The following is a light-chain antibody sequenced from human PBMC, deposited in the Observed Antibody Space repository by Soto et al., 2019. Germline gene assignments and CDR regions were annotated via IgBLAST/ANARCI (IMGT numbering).Light chain of an antibody. CDR3: QQYGSSPLT. J-gene: IGKJ4*01. Sequence: EIVLTQSPVTLSLSPGERATLSCRASQSVRSNYLAWYQQKPGQAPRFLIYDASSRATGIPDRFSGSGSGTDFTLTISRLEPEDFAVYYCQQYGSSPLTFGGGTKVEIK. V-gene: IGKV3-20*01. CDR2: DAS. CDR1: QSVRSNY.